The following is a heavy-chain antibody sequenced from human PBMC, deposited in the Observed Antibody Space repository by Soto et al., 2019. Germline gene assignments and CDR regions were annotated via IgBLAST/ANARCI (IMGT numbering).Heavy chain of an antibody. J-gene: IGHJ4*02. CDR1: GFTFSSYA. CDR2: ISGSGGYT. D-gene: IGHD2-2*01. V-gene: IGHV3-23*01. Sequence: EVQLLESGGGLVKPGGSLRLSCAASGFTFSSYAMSWVRQAPGKGLEWVSAISGSGGYTYYADSVRGRFTISRDNSKNPLYLPMNSLRAEDTAVYYCAKDPTLGYCSRTTCWGKQYYFDYWGQGALVTVSS. CDR3: AKDPTLGYCSRTTCWGKQYYFDY.